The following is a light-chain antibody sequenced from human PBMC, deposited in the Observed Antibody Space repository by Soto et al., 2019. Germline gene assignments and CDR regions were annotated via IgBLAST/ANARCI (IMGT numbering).Light chain of an antibody. Sequence: DIQMTQSPTSLSASVGDRVTIACRTSQSISNYLNWYQQKPGKAPKLLIYAAFSLQSGVPSRFSGSDSGTEFTLTISSLQAEDFATYYCQQSYSTPRTFGQGTRWIS. V-gene: IGKV1-39*01. CDR3: QQSYSTPRT. J-gene: IGKJ1*01. CDR2: AAF. CDR1: QSISNY.